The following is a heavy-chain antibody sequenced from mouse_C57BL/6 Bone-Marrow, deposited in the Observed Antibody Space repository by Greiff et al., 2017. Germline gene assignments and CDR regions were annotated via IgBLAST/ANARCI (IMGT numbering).Heavy chain of an antibody. V-gene: IGHV1-53*01. CDR2: INPSNGGT. Sequence: VQLQQPGTELVKPGASVKLSCKASGYTFTSYWMHWVKQRPGQGLEWIGNINPSNGGTNYNEKFKSKATLTVDKSSRTAYMQLSSLTCKDSAVYYCARSYYGSSYFDYWGQGTTLTVSS. CDR3: ARSYYGSSYFDY. CDR1: GYTFTSYW. J-gene: IGHJ2*01. D-gene: IGHD1-1*01.